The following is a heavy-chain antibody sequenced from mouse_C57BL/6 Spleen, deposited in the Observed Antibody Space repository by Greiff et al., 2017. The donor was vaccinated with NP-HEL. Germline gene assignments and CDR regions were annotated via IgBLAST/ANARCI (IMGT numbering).Heavy chain of an antibody. J-gene: IGHJ3*01. V-gene: IGHV1-69*01. CDR1: GYTFTSYW. D-gene: IGHD1-1*01. CDR2: IDPSDSYT. Sequence: QVQLQQPGAELVMPGASVKLSCKASGYTFTSYWMHWVKQRPGQGLEWIGEIDPSDSYTNYNQKFKGKSTLTVDKSSSTAYMQLSSLTSEDSAVYYCARGRNYYGSSYRFAYWGQGTLVTVSA. CDR3: ARGRNYYGSSYRFAY.